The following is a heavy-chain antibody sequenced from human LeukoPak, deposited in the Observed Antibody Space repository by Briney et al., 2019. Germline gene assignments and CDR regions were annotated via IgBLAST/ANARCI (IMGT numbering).Heavy chain of an antibody. CDR1: GGSFSGYY. CDR2: INHSGST. V-gene: IGHV4-34*01. Sequence: SETLSLTCAVYGGSFSGYYWSWIRQPPGKGLEWIGEINHSGSTDYNPSLKSRVTISVDTSKNQFSLKLSSVTAADTAVYYCARGMGYYGMDVWGQGTTVTVSS. D-gene: IGHD3-10*01. J-gene: IGHJ6*02. CDR3: ARGMGYYGMDV.